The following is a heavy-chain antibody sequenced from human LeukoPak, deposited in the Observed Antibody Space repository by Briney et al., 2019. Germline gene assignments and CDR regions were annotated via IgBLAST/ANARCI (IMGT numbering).Heavy chain of an antibody. Sequence: PGGSLRLSCAASGFTVSSNYMSWVRQAPGKGLEWVSVIYSGGSTYYADSVKGRFTISRDNSKNTLYLQMNSLRAEDTAVYYCARNWGNLPGYYYYYMDVWGKGTTVTISS. D-gene: IGHD7-27*01. V-gene: IGHV3-66*01. CDR1: GFTVSSNY. CDR3: ARNWGNLPGYYYYYMDV. J-gene: IGHJ6*03. CDR2: IYSGGST.